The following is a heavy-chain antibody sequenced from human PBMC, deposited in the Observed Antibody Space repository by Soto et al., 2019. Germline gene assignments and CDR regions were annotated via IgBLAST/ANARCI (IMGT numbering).Heavy chain of an antibody. V-gene: IGHV4-31*03. CDR3: AGLWNDVREQEGVNWFDP. CDR2: IYYSGST. D-gene: IGHD1-1*01. CDR1: GASISSGDYY. Sequence: SETLSLTCTVSGASISSGDYYWNWIRQHPGKGLEWIGYIYYSGSTYYNPSLMSRLTISVDTSKNQFSLRLSSVTAADTAVYYCAGLWNDVREQEGVNWFDPWGQGTLVTVSS. J-gene: IGHJ5*02.